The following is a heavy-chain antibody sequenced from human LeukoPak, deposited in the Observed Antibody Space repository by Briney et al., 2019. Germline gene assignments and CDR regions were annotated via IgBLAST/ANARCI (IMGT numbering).Heavy chain of an antibody. CDR3: AKDLLRDRWFGES. D-gene: IGHD3-10*01. CDR1: GFTLSSYG. Sequence: GGSLRLSCAASGFTLSSYGMHWVRQAPDQGLEWVAFIRYEGNEKYYADSVKGRFTISRDDSKNTLYLQMDSLRPEDTAVYYCAKDLLRDRWFGESWGQGTLVTVSS. CDR2: IRYEGNEK. J-gene: IGHJ5*02. V-gene: IGHV3-30*02.